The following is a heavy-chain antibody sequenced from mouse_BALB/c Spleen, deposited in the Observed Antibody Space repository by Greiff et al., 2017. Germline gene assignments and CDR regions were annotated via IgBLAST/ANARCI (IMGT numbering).Heavy chain of an antibody. J-gene: IGHJ3*01. D-gene: IGHD1-2*01. CDR3: ASLITTATAWFAY. V-gene: IGHV3-6*02. Sequence: DVKLQESGPGLVKPSQSLSLTCSVTGYSITSGYYWNWIRQFPGNKLEWMGYISYDGSNNYNPSLKNRISITRDTSKNQFFLKLNSVTTEETATYYCASLITTATAWFAYWGQGTLVTVSA. CDR1: GYSITSGYY. CDR2: ISYDGSN.